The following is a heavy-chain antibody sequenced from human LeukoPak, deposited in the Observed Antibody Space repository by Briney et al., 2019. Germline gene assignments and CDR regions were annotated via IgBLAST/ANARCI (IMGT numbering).Heavy chain of an antibody. CDR2: INHSGST. J-gene: IGHJ4*02. CDR3: ATIYRSGWYLKRTDY. Sequence: PSETLSLTCAVYGGSFSGYYWSWIRHPPGKGLEWIGEINHSGSTNYNPSLKSRVTISVDMSKNQFSLKLSSVTAADTAVYYCATIYRSGWYLKRTDYWGQGTLVTVSS. V-gene: IGHV4-34*01. CDR1: GGSFSGYY. D-gene: IGHD6-19*01.